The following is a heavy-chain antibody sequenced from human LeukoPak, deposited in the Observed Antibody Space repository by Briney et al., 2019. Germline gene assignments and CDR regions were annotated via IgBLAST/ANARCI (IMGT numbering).Heavy chain of an antibody. CDR2: INNSGST. V-gene: IGHV4-34*01. J-gene: IGHJ4*02. CDR1: GGSFSGYY. D-gene: IGHD2-8*02. CDR3: AGHHPRNTVDF. Sequence: SETLSLTCAVYGGSFSGYYWSWIRQPPGKGLEWIGEINNSGSTNYNPSLKSRVTISVDTSKNQFSLKLSSVTAADTAVYYCAGHHPRNTVDFWGQGTLVTVSS.